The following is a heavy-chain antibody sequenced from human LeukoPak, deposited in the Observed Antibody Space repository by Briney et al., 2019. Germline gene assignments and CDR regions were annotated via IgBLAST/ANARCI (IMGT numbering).Heavy chain of an antibody. CDR3: AKDFVGYYDSSGYSDISY. Sequence: GGSLRLSCAASGFTFSSYGMHWVRQAPGKGLEWVAFIRYDGSNKYCADSVKGRFTISRDNSKNTLYLQMNSLRAEDTAVYYCAKDFVGYYDSSGYSDISYWGQGTLVTVSS. V-gene: IGHV3-30*02. J-gene: IGHJ4*02. CDR2: IRYDGSNK. CDR1: GFTFSSYG. D-gene: IGHD3-22*01.